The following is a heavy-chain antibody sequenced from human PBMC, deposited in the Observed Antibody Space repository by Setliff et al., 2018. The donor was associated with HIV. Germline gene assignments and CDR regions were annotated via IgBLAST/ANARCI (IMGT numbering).Heavy chain of an antibody. V-gene: IGHV4-38-2*02. Sequence: SETLSLTCGVSGYSLTSGYYWGWIRQPPGKGLEWIGSIHDSGRTYYNPSLKSRVTISVDTSKNQFSLKLSSVTAADTAVYCCARDPMYYYQYFQYWGPGTLVTVSS. CDR2: IHDSGRT. CDR1: GYSLTSGYY. CDR3: ARDPMYYYQYFQY. D-gene: IGHD2-2*01. J-gene: IGHJ1*01.